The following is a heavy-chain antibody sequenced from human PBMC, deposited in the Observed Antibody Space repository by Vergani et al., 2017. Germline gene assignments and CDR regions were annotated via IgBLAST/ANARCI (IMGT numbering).Heavy chain of an antibody. V-gene: IGHV3-7*01. CDR3: ARVEGYSGIY. D-gene: IGHD5-12*01. CDR2: IKEDGSEK. CDR1: GFTVSSFW. Sequence: EVQLVESGGGLVQPGGSLRLSCAASGFTVSSFWMSWVRQAAGKGLEWVANIKEDGSEKFYVDSVGCRFVISRDNAKNSLYLQLNSLRAEDTAVYYCARVEGYSGIYWGQGTLVTVSS. J-gene: IGHJ4*02.